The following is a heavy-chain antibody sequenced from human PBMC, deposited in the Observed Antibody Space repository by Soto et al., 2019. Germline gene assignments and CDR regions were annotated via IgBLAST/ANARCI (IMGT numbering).Heavy chain of an antibody. J-gene: IGHJ4*02. CDR2: ISYDGSNK. D-gene: IGHD5-12*01. V-gene: IGHV3-30*18. Sequence: PGGSLRLSCAASGFTFSSYGMHWVRPAPGKGLEWVAVISYDGSNKYYADSVKGRFTISRDNSKNTLYLQMNSLRAEDTAVYYCAKVVGPIPWHYFDYWGQGTLVTVSS. CDR1: GFTFSSYG. CDR3: AKVVGPIPWHYFDY.